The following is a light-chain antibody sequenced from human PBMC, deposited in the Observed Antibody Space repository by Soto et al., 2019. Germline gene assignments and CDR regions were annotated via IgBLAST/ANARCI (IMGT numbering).Light chain of an antibody. CDR1: RSLSTY. CDR3: KNSKSGPIT. CDR2: DAS. V-gene: IGKV3-11*01. Sequence: EIVLTQAPATLSWFPGERVTLSFSVSRSLSTYLAWYQQIPGQSPRLLSYDASNIDTGIPARCSASGFGTDFTLPIRSLARDDVEVYYCKNSKSGPITFGGGTRWISN. J-gene: IGKJ4*01.